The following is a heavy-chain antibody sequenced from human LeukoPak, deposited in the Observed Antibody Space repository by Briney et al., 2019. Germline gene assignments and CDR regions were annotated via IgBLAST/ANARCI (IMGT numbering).Heavy chain of an antibody. CDR2: ISYDGSNK. CDR1: GFTFSRYG. V-gene: IGHV3-30*18. Sequence: QPGGSLRLSCAATGFTFSRYGMHWVRQAPGKGLEWVAQISYDGSNKHYGDSVKGRFTIARDNPKNTLFLQMNSLRGEDTAVYYCAKEGRRYFDYWGQENLVTVST. J-gene: IGHJ4*02. CDR3: AKEGRRYFDY.